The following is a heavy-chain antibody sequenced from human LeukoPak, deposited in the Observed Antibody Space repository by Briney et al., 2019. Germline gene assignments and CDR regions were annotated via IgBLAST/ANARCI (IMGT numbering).Heavy chain of an antibody. J-gene: IGHJ4*02. CDR2: INPSGGST. CDR1: GYTFTSYY. CDR3: ARGATPGGVPFDY. D-gene: IGHD3-16*01. Sequence: ASVKVSCKASGYTFTSYYMHWVRQAPGQGLEWMGIINPSGGSTSYAQKFQGRVTITADESTSTAYMELSSLRSEDTAVYYCARGATPGGVPFDYWGQGTLVTVSS. V-gene: IGHV1-46*01.